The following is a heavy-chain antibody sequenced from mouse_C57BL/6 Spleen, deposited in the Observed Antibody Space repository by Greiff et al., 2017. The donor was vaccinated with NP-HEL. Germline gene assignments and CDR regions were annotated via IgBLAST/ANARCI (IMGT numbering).Heavy chain of an antibody. V-gene: IGHV1-54*01. CDR3: ARRGRYAMDD. CDR2: INPGSGGT. CDR1: GYAFTNYL. J-gene: IGHJ4*01. Sequence: QVQLQQSGAELVRPGTSVKVSCKASGYAFTNYLIEWVKQRPGQGLEWIGVINPGSGGTNYNEKFKGKATLTADKSSSTAYMQLSSLTAEDSAVYCCARRGRYAMDDWGQGTSVTVSS.